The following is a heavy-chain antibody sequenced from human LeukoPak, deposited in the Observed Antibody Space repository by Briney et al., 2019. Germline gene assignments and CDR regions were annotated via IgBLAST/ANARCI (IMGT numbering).Heavy chain of an antibody. CDR1: GFMFSSYG. D-gene: IGHD3-16*02. CDR2: IRYDGSNE. V-gene: IGHV3-30*02. J-gene: IGHJ3*02. CDR3: VKGPYHDYIWGTYRYPDDSFDI. Sequence: PGGSLRLSCVASGFMFSSYGMHWVRQAPGKGLEWVTFIRYDGSNEYYADSVKGRFTISRDNSQDTLSLQMNSLRAEDTAVYYCVKGPYHDYIWGTYRYPDDSFDIWGQGTMVTVSS.